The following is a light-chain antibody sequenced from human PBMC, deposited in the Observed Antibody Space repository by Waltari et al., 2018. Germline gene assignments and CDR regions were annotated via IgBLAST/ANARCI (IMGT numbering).Light chain of an antibody. J-gene: IGLJ2*01. CDR3: QSADSSGTYQV. CDR2: KDS. CDR1: ALPKQY. V-gene: IGLV3-25*03. Sequence: SYELTQPPSVSVSPGQTARITCSGDALPKQYAYWYQQKPGQAPVLVIYKDSERPSGNPERFSSSSAGTPVTLTSSGVQAEDEADYYCQSADSSGTYQVVGGATKLTV.